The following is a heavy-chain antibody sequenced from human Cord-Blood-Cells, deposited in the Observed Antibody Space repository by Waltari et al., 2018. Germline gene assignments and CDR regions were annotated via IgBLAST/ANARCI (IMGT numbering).Heavy chain of an antibody. V-gene: IGHV1-2*02. J-gene: IGHJ6*02. CDR3: ARDLKSLVIPYYYYYGMDV. CDR1: GYTFTGYY. D-gene: IGHD2-21*01. Sequence: QVQLVQSGAEVKKPGASVKVSCKASGYTFTGYYMHWVRQAPGQGLEWMGWNNPSSGGTNYAQKVQGRVTMTRDTSISTAYMELSRLRSDDTAVYYCARDLKSLVIPYYYYYGMDVWGQGTTVTVSS. CDR2: NNPSSGGT.